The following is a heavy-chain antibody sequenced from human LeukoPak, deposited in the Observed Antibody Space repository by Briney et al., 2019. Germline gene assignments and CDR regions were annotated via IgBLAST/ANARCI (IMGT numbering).Heavy chain of an antibody. D-gene: IGHD5-24*01. CDR1: GGTFSSYA. Sequence: SVEVSCKASGGTFSSYAISWVRQAPGQGLEWMGGIIPIFGTANYAQKFQGRVTTTADESTSTAYMELSSLRSEDTAVYYCARGECRDGYNCGYYYYYMDVWGKGTTVTVSS. CDR3: ARGECRDGYNCGYYYYYMDV. V-gene: IGHV1-69*13. J-gene: IGHJ6*03. CDR2: IIPIFGTA.